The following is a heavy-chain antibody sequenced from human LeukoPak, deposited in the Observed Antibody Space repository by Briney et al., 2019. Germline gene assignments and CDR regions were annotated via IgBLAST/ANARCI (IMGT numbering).Heavy chain of an antibody. J-gene: IGHJ5*02. D-gene: IGHD2-2*01. CDR2: ISAYNGNT. CDR1: GYTFTSYG. V-gene: IGHV1-18*01. Sequence: ASVKVSCKASGYTFTSYGISWVRQAPGQGLEWMGWISAYNGNTNYAQKLQGRVTMTTDTSTSTAYMELRSLRSDDTAVYYCARELLGYCSSTSCPRGRFDAWGQGTLVTVSS. CDR3: ARELLGYCSSTSCPRGRFDA.